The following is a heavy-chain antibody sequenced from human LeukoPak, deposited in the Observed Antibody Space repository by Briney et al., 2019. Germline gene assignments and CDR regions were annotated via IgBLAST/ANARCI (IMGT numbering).Heavy chain of an antibody. D-gene: IGHD4-23*01. J-gene: IGHJ4*02. CDR2: ISYDGSNK. Sequence: GGSLRLSCAASGFTFSSYAMHWVRQAPGKGLEWVAVISYDGSNKYYADSVKGRFTISRDNSKNTLYPQMNSLRAEDTAVYYCARGTVVTPLGYFDYWGQGTLVTVSS. V-gene: IGHV3-30-3*01. CDR3: ARGTVVTPLGYFDY. CDR1: GFTFSSYA.